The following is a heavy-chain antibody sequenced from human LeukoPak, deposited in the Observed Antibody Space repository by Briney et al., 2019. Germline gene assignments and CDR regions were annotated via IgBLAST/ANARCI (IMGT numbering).Heavy chain of an antibody. Sequence: GGSLRLSCAASGFTLSSYSMNWVRQAPGKGLEWVSVIYSGGSTYYADSVKGRFTISRHNSKNTLYLQMNSLRAEDTAVYYCASRSGWYGDAFDIWGQGTIVTVSS. V-gene: IGHV3-53*04. CDR1: GFTLSSYS. J-gene: IGHJ3*02. D-gene: IGHD6-19*01. CDR3: ASRSGWYGDAFDI. CDR2: IYSGGST.